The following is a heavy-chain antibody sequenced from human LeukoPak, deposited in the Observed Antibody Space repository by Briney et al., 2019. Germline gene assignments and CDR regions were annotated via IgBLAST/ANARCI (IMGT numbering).Heavy chain of an antibody. D-gene: IGHD3-10*01. CDR3: ARDIRGVIVDYYGMDV. V-gene: IGHV3-21*01. CDR1: GFTLSSYS. Sequence: GGSLRLSCAASGFTLSSYSMNWVRQAPGKGLEWVPSISSSSSYIYYADSVKGRFTISRDNAKNSLYLQMNSLRAEDTAVYYCARDIRGVIVDYYGMDVWGKGTTVTVSS. J-gene: IGHJ6*04. CDR2: ISSSSSYI.